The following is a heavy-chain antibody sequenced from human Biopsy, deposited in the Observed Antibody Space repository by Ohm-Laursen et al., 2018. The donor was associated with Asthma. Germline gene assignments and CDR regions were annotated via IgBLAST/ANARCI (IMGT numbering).Heavy chain of an antibody. V-gene: IGHV4-34*01. J-gene: IGHJ6*02. CDR2: INHRGST. CDR1: GGSFSNYY. CDR3: ASGPEWYGLDV. Sequence: GTLSLTCVVYGGSFSNYYWTWIRQPPGKGLEWIGEINHRGSTNYNPSLKSRVTLSVDTSKNQFSVKLRSVTAADTAVYYCASGPEWYGLDVWGQGTTVTVSS. D-gene: IGHD3-3*01.